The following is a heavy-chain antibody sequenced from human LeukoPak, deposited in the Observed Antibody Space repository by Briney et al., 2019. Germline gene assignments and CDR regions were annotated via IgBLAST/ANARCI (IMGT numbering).Heavy chain of an antibody. CDR3: ARVLSWGCFDP. CDR1: GFTISNYW. J-gene: IGHJ5*02. Sequence: GGSLRLSCVGSGFTISNYWMHWVRQAPGTGLVWVSRIHPDGSITTYADSVKGRFTISRDNAKNSLFLQMNSLRAEDTAVYSCARVLSWGCFDPWGQGTLVTVSS. D-gene: IGHD3-16*01. V-gene: IGHV3-74*03. CDR2: IHPDGSIT.